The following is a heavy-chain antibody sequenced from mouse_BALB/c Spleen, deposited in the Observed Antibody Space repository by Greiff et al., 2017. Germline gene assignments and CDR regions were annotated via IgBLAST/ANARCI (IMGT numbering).Heavy chain of an antibody. V-gene: IGHV5-6-4*01. CDR2: ISSGGSYT. CDR3: TREGYFDV. J-gene: IGHJ1*01. CDR1: GFTFSSYT. Sequence: EVQVVESGGGLVKPGGSLKLSCAASGFTFSSYTMSWVRQTPEKRLEWVATISSGGSYTYYPDSVKGRFTISRDNAKNTLYLQMSSLKSEDTAMYYCTREGYFDVWGAGTTVTVSS.